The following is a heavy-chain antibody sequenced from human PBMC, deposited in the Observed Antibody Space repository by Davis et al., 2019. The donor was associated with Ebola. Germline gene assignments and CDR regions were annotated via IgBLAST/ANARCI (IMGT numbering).Heavy chain of an antibody. CDR1: GDSVSSGG. J-gene: IGHJ6*02. CDR3: VRGWGRTGMGV. Sequence: HSQTLSLTCAISGDSVSSGGWNWIRQSPSRGLAWLGRTYYNSKWYSDYAVSVKSRITISPDTSKNQFSLQLSSVTPEDTAVYYCVRGWGRTGMGVWGQGTTVIVSS. V-gene: IGHV6-1*01. D-gene: IGHD1-26*01. CDR2: TYYNSKWYS.